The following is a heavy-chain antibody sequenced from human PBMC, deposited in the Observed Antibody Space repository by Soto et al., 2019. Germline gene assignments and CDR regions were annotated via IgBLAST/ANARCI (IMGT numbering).Heavy chain of an antibody. CDR3: ASGYSSGPGAFDI. J-gene: IGHJ3*02. CDR1: GGTFSSYT. D-gene: IGHD6-19*01. CDR2: IIPILGIA. V-gene: IGHV1-69*02. Sequence: SVKVSCKASGGTFSSYTISWVRQAPGQGLEWMGRIIPILGIANYAQKFQGRVTITADKSTSTAYMELSSLRSEDTAVYYCASGYSSGPGAFDIWGQGTMVTVSS.